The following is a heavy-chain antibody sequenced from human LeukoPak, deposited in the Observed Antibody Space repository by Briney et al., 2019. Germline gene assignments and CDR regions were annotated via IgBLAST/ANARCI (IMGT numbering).Heavy chain of an antibody. CDR3: ARDVFNGDHVGYYDP. D-gene: IGHD4-17*01. CDR1: GFAFSNYS. J-gene: IGHJ5*02. V-gene: IGHV3-21*01. CDR2: ISRSSSYI. Sequence: PGGSLRLSCAASGFAFSNYSMNWVRQAPGKGLEWVSSISRSSSYIYYGDSVEGRFTISRDNANESVCVQMKRLISEHRPVNYCARDVFNGDHVGYYDPWGQGTLVTVSS.